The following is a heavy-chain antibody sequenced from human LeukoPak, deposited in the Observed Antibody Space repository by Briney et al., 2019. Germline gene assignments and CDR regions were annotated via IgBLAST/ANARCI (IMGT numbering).Heavy chain of an antibody. CDR1: GFTFSSYA. D-gene: IGHD3-22*01. V-gene: IGHV3-23*01. CDR2: ISGSGGST. CDR3: AKAGAYYYDSSGYYFDY. J-gene: IGHJ4*02. Sequence: PGGSLRLSCAASGFTFSSYAMSWVRQAPGKGLEWVSAISGSGGSTYYADSVKGRSTISRDNSKNTLYLQMNSLRAEDTAVYYCAKAGAYYYDSSGYYFDYWGQGTLVTVSS.